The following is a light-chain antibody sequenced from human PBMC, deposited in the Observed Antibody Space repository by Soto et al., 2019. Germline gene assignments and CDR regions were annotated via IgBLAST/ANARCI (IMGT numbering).Light chain of an antibody. CDR2: AAS. CDR3: QQYNNWPSWT. Sequence: DIQMTQSPSTLSASVGDRVAITCRASQSISTYLAWYQQKPGKAPKLLIYAASSLQSGVPSRFSGSGSGTEFTLTISSLQSEDFAVYYCQQYNNWPSWTFGQGTKVDIK. CDR1: QSISTY. V-gene: IGKV1-5*01. J-gene: IGKJ1*01.